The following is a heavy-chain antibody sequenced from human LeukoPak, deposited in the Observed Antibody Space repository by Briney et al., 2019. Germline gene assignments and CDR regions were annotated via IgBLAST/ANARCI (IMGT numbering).Heavy chain of an antibody. CDR3: ARDKGWNDPAQRLNYYYMDV. Sequence: SVKVSCKASGGTFSSYAISWVRQAPGQGLEWMGGIIPIFGTANYAQKFQGRVTITTDESTSTAYMELSSLRSEDTAVYYCARDKGWNDPAQRLNYYYMDVWSKGTTVTVSS. J-gene: IGHJ6*03. CDR2: IIPIFGTA. CDR1: GGTFSSYA. V-gene: IGHV1-69*05. D-gene: IGHD1-1*01.